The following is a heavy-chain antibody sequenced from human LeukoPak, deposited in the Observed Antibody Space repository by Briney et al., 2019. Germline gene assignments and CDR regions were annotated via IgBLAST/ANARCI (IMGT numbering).Heavy chain of an antibody. Sequence: SETLSLTCTVSGGSISSYYWSWIRQPAGKGLEWIGRIYTSGSTNYNPSLKSRVTMSVDTSKNQFSLKLSSVTAADTAVYYCARDTPYSISPYAFDIWGQGTMVTVSS. D-gene: IGHD6-6*01. V-gene: IGHV4-4*07. CDR3: ARDTPYSISPYAFDI. J-gene: IGHJ3*02. CDR1: GGSISSYY. CDR2: IYTSGST.